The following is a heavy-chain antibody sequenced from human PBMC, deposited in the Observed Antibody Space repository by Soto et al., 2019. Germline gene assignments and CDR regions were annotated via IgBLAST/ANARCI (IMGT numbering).Heavy chain of an antibody. J-gene: IGHJ4*02. CDR2: ISGRDGRT. CDR1: GFTFSNYA. D-gene: IGHD5-12*01. V-gene: IGHV3-23*01. CDR3: ATGPDAGRWLQFND. Sequence: EVQLLESGGGFVQPGGALRLSCAASGFTFSNYAMSWVRQAPGKGLEWVSSISGRDGRTYYADSVRGRFTISRDNSKNTLCLQLNSLTAEDTALYYCATGPDAGRWLQFNDWGQGTLVTVSS.